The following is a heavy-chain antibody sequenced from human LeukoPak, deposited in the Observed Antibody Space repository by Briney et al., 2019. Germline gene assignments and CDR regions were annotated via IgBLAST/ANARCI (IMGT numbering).Heavy chain of an antibody. CDR1: GFTFSSYE. V-gene: IGHV3-66*01. J-gene: IGHJ4*02. CDR3: ARAGYSFDY. CDR2: IYSGGST. Sequence: PGGSLRLSCAASGFTFSSYEMNWVRQAPGKGLEWVSVIYSGGSTYYADSVKGRFTISRDNSKNTLYLQMNSLRAEDTAVYYCARAGYSFDYWGQGTLVTVSS. D-gene: IGHD5-18*01.